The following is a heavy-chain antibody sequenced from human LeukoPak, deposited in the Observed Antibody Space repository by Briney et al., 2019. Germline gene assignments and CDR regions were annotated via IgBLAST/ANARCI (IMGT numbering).Heavy chain of an antibody. CDR2: IYSGGST. D-gene: IGHD2-15*01. CDR1: EFSVGSNY. J-gene: IGHJ4*02. CDR3: AKDFVVVAATIPEVLDS. V-gene: IGHV3-53*05. Sequence: GGSLRLSCAASEFSVGSNYMTWVRQAPGKGLEWVSLIYSGGSTYYADSVKGRFTISRDNSKNTLYLQMNRLRADDTAVYYCAKDFVVVAATIPEVLDSWGQGTLVTVSS.